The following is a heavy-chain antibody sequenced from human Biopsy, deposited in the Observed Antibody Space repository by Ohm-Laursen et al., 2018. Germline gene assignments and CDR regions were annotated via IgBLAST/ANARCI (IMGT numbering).Heavy chain of an antibody. Sequence: SQTLSLTCGASGGSMSSGAYNWNWVRQHPGKGLEWIGYVFDSGSTYYSPSLEGRLTISIDTPKNQFSLKLTSVTAADTAVYYCARTPLWDGGGYHSPHFDSWGQGTLVTVSS. J-gene: IGHJ5*01. V-gene: IGHV4-31*11. D-gene: IGHD3-22*01. CDR2: VFDSGST. CDR1: GGSMSSGAYN. CDR3: ARTPLWDGGGYHSPHFDS.